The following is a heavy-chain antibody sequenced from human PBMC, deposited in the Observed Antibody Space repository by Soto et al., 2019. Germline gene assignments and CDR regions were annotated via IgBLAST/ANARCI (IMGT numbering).Heavy chain of an antibody. Sequence: ASVKVSCKASGGTFSSYAISWVRQAPGQGLEWMGGIIPIFGTANYAQKFQGRVTITADESTSTAYMELSSLRSEDTAVYYCARDYGRDGYNYSYFDYGGQGPLVTVSS. CDR3: ARDYGRDGYNYSYFDY. CDR2: IIPIFGTA. J-gene: IGHJ4*02. D-gene: IGHD5-12*01. V-gene: IGHV1-69*13. CDR1: GGTFSSYA.